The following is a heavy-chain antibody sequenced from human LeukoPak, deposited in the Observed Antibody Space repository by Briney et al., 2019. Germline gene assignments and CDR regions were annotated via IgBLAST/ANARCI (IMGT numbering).Heavy chain of an antibody. CDR2: INQDGSER. CDR1: GFTFSSHW. J-gene: IGHJ3*02. V-gene: IGHV3-7*01. CDR3: ARDGEYSSSFAFDI. D-gene: IGHD6-13*01. Sequence: GGSLRLSCAASGFTFSSHWMTWVRQAPGKGLEWVANINQDGSERYYVDSVKGRFTISRDNAKNSLYLQMNSLRAEDTAVYYCARDGEYSSSFAFDIWGQGTMVTVSS.